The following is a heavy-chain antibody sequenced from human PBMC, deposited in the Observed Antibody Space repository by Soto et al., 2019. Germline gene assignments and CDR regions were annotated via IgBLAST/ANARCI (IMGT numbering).Heavy chain of an antibody. CDR2: IYHSGRT. Sequence: QVQLQESGPGLVKPAGTLSLTCAVSGGSISSSNWWSWVRQPPGKGLEWIGEIYHSGRTNYNPSPPSRVTISVDKSKNQFSLKLSAVTAADTAVYYCARGRYGSGGRCYSTQDYWGQGTLVTVSS. CDR1: GGSISSSNW. D-gene: IGHD2-15*01. CDR3: ARGRYGSGGRCYSTQDY. V-gene: IGHV4-4*02. J-gene: IGHJ4*02.